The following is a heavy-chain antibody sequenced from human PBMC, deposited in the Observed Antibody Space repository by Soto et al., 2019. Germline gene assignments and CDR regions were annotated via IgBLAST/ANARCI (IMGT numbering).Heavy chain of an antibody. CDR3: ARRSSGWYFDY. CDR1: GFTFSSYA. CDR2: ISGSGGST. D-gene: IGHD6-19*01. J-gene: IGHJ4*02. Sequence: EVQLLESGGGLVQPGGSLRLSCAASGFTFSSYAMSWVRQAPGKGLEWVSAISGSGGSTYYADSVKGRFTISRDNSKNTLYLQMSSLSAEDTAVYYCARRSSGWYFDYWGQGTLVPVSS. V-gene: IGHV3-23*01.